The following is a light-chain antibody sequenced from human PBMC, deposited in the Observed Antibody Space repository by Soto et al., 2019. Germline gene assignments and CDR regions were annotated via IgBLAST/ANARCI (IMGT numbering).Light chain of an antibody. V-gene: IGKV1-16*02. CDR2: AAS. CDR1: QDISNY. Sequence: DLQMTQSPSSLSASVGVRVTITCRASQDISNYLAWFQQKPGRPPKSLIYAASSLQSGVPSKFSGSGSGTDFTLTISSLQPEDFATYFCQQYNTYPFTFGPGTKVDIK. J-gene: IGKJ3*01. CDR3: QQYNTYPFT.